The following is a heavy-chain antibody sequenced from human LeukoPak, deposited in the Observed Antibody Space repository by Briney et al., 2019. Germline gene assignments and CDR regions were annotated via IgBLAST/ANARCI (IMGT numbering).Heavy chain of an antibody. V-gene: IGHV1-8*03. CDR2: MNPNSGNT. Sequence: ASVKVSCKASGYTFTSYDINWVRQATGQGLEWMGWMNPNSGNTGYAQNFQGRVTITRNTSISTAYMELSSLRSEDTAVYYCARGLVRYSSGWYPSWFDPWGQGTLVTVSS. CDR3: ARGLVRYSSGWYPSWFDP. D-gene: IGHD6-19*01. J-gene: IGHJ5*02. CDR1: GYTFTSYD.